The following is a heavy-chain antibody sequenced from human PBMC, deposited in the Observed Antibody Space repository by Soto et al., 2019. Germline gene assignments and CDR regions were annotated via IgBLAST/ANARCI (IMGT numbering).Heavy chain of an antibody. Sequence: SQTLSLTCAISGDSVSSNSAAWNWIRQSPARGLEWLGRTYYRSKWYNDYVVSMKSRISINPDTSKNQFSLQLNSVTPEDTAVCYCARGTDSSFDSWGQGSPVTVSS. CDR1: GDSVSSNSAA. D-gene: IGHD1-1*01. V-gene: IGHV6-1*01. J-gene: IGHJ4*02. CDR3: ARGTDSSFDS. CDR2: TYYRSKWYN.